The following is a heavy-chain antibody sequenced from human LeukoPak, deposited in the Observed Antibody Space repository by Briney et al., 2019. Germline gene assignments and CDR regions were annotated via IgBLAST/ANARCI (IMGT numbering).Heavy chain of an antibody. J-gene: IGHJ4*02. CDR3: ASVGGAYCPSTSCYSGY. CDR1: GGSISSSSYY. CDR2: IYYGGST. V-gene: IGHV4-39*01. D-gene: IGHD2-2*02. Sequence: SETLSLTCTVSGGSISSSSYYWGWIRQPPGKGLEWIGTIYYGGSTYYDPSLKSRVTVSVDTSRNQFSLKLSSVTAAETAAYYCASVGGAYCPSTSCYSGYWGQGTLVTVSS.